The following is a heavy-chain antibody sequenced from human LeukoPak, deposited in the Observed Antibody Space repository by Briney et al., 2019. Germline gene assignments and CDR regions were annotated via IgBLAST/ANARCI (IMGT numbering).Heavy chain of an antibody. D-gene: IGHD3-16*01. CDR3: ARDLTGPYYYYYGMDV. J-gene: IGHJ6*02. CDR2: ISAYNGNT. CDR1: GYTFTSYG. V-gene: IGHV1-18*01. Sequence: ASVKVSCKASGYTFTSYGISWVRQAPGQGLEWMGWISAYNGNTNYAQKLQGRVTMTTDTSTSTAYMELRSLRSDDTAAYYCARDLTGPYYYYYGMDVWGQGTTVTVSS.